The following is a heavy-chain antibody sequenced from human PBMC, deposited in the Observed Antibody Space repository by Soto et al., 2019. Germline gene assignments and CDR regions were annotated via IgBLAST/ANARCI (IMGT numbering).Heavy chain of an antibody. CDR1: GFTFSSYW. Sequence: GGSLRLSCAASGFTFSSYWMSWVRQAPGKGLEWVANIKQDGSEKYYVDSVKGRFTISRDNAKNSLYLQMNSLRAEDTAMYYCARDMNPYYDFWSGYYYYYYGMDVWGQGTTVTVSS. V-gene: IGHV3-7*05. CDR3: ARDMNPYYDFWSGYYYYYYGMDV. CDR2: IKQDGSEK. J-gene: IGHJ6*02. D-gene: IGHD3-3*01.